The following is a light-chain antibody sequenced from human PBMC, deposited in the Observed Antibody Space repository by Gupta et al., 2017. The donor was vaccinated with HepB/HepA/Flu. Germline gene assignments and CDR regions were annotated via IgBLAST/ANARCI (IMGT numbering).Light chain of an antibody. CDR2: TVN. CDR1: TSNIGSNT. V-gene: IGLV1-44*01. Sequence: QSVLTHPLSASRTPEQRVTISCSGSTSNIGSNTVNWYQQLPGTAPKLLIYTVNQRPSGVPDRFSGSKSGTSASLAISGLQSEDEADYYCAAWDDSLNGLVFGGGTKLTVL. J-gene: IGLJ3*02. CDR3: AAWDDSLNGLV.